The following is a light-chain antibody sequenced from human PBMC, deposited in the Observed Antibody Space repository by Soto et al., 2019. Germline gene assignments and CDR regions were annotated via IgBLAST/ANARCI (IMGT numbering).Light chain of an antibody. J-gene: IGKJ4*01. CDR2: DVS. Sequence: VLTQSPATLSLSPGERGTLSCRASDSINNRLAWYQQKPGQAPRLLIYDVSNRATGTPARFSGSGSGTDFTLTISSLEPEDSAVYYCQQRDYWLTFGGGTKLE. CDR1: DSINNR. V-gene: IGKV3-11*01. CDR3: QQRDYWLT.